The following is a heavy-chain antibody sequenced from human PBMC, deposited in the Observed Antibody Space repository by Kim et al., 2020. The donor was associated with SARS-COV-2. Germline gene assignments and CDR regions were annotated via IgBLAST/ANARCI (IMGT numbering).Heavy chain of an antibody. V-gene: IGHV4-59*13. Sequence: SETLSLTCSVSGASISSSYWSWIRQPPWKGLEWIGYIFYSGDTSYNPSLKSRMTISVDTSENQLSLQLRSVTAADTALYYCARGAGWLDTWGPGTLVTVS. CDR1: GASISSSY. CDR3: ARGAGWLDT. CDR2: IFYSGDT. D-gene: IGHD3-16*01. J-gene: IGHJ5*02.